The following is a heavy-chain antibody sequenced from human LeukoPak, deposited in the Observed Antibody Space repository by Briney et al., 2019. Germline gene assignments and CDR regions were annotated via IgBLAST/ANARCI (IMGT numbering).Heavy chain of an antibody. V-gene: IGHV3-23*01. J-gene: IGHJ4*02. CDR3: AKVMVRGVIGGGFDY. D-gene: IGHD3-10*01. Sequence: GGSLRLSCAASGFTFSSYAMSWVRLAPGKGLEWVSAISGSGGSTYYADSVKGRFTISRDNSKNTLYLQMNSLRAEDTAVYYCAKVMVRGVIGGGFDYWGQGTLVTVSS. CDR1: GFTFSSYA. CDR2: ISGSGGST.